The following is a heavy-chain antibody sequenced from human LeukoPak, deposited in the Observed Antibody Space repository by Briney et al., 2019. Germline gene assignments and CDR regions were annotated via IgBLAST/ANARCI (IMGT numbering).Heavy chain of an antibody. D-gene: IGHD3-22*01. CDR2: IKQDGSEK. CDR1: GFTFSSYW. J-gene: IGHJ3*02. Sequence: GGSLRLSCAASGFTFSSYWMSWVRQAPGKGLEWVANIKQDGSEKYYVDSVKGRFTISRDNAKNSLYLQMNSLRAEDTAVYYCARDYYYDLSIGRRVRAFDIWGQGTMVTVSS. CDR3: ARDYYYDLSIGRRVRAFDI. V-gene: IGHV3-7*01.